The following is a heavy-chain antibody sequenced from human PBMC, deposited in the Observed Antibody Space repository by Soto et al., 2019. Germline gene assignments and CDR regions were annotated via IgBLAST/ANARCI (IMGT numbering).Heavy chain of an antibody. CDR1: GFTFNIYS. Sequence: GGSLRLSCAASGFTFNIYSMNWVRQAPGKGLEWVSSISSRSSNIDYADSVKGRFTISRDNANNSLYLQMNNLSADDTAVYYCARDTKMLAPLIYMDHWGRGPLVTVSS. CDR3: ARDTKMLAPLIYMDH. D-gene: IGHD3-22*01. J-gene: IGHJ4*02. CDR2: ISSRSSNI. V-gene: IGHV3-21*01.